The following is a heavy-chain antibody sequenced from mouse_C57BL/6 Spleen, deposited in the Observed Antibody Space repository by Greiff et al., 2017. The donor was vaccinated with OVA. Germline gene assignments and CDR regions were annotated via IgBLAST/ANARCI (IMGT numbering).Heavy chain of an antibody. D-gene: IGHD1-1*01. CDR2: IDPSDSET. V-gene: IGHV1-52*01. CDR1: GYTFTSYW. CDR3: ARGHYGSVFDY. Sequence: QVQLQQSGAELVRPGSSVKLSCKASGYTFTSYWMHWVKQRPIQGLEWIGNIDPSDSETHYNQKFKDKATLTVDKSSSTAYMQLSSLTSEDSAVYYCARGHYGSVFDYWGQGTTLTVSS. J-gene: IGHJ2*01.